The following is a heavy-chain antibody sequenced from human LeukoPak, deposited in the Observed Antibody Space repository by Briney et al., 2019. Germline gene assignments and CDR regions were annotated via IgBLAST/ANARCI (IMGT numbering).Heavy chain of an antibody. CDR1: GASISSSNW. D-gene: IGHD6-13*01. CDR3: ARVEYSSSWYGYYYYMDV. Sequence: SETLSLTCAVSGASISSSNWLSWVRQPPGKGLEWIGEIYHSGSTNYNPSLKSRVTISVDNSKNQFSLKLSSVTAADTAVYYCARVEYSSSWYGYYYYMDVWGKGTTVTVSS. V-gene: IGHV4-4*02. J-gene: IGHJ6*03. CDR2: IYHSGST.